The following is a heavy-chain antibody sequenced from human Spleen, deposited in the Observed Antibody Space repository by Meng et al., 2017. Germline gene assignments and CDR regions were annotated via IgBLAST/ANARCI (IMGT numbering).Heavy chain of an antibody. V-gene: IGHV3-15*01. J-gene: IGHJ4*01. CDR3: SGHVDY. Sequence: EGQLVEPGAGFLKPGGSLRLSCAASGFTFSNAWMTWVRQAPGKGLEWIGRMKSNVDGGTVDYAAAVKGRFFISRDDSENTFYLQMNSLKTEDTAVYYCSGHVDYWGHGTLVTVSS. CDR1: GFTFSNAW. CDR2: MKSNVDGGTV.